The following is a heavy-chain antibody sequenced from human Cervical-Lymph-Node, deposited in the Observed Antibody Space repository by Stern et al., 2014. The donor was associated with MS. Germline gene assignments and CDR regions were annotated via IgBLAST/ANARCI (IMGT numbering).Heavy chain of an antibody. Sequence: EMQLVESGGGLVKLGGSLRLSCAASGFTFSSYSMNWVRQAPGKGLEWVASISSGGSYIYYADSLKGRFTISRDNAKNSLYLQMNSLRAEDTAVYYCARGRGGNYRYYFDYWGQGTLVTVSS. CDR3: ARGRGGNYRYYFDY. V-gene: IGHV3-21*01. J-gene: IGHJ4*02. D-gene: IGHD4-23*01. CDR1: GFTFSSYS. CDR2: ISSGGSYI.